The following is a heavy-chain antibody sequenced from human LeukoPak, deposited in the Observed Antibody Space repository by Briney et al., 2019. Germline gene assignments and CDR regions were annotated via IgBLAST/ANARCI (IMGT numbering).Heavy chain of an antibody. J-gene: IGHJ4*02. CDR1: GGSISSGSYY. D-gene: IGHD6-25*01. CDR2: IYTSGST. V-gene: IGHV4-61*02. Sequence: PSETLSLTCTVSGGSISSGSYYWSWIRQPAGKGLEWIGRIYTSGSTKYNPSLKSRVTILVDTSKNQFSLNLSSVTAADTAVYYCARGVAGSSGLLYYFDYWGQGALVIVSS. CDR3: ARGVAGSSGLLYYFDY.